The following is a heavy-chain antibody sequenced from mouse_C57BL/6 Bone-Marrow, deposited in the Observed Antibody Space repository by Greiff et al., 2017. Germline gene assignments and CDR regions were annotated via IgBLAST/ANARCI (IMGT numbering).Heavy chain of an antibody. CDR1: GYTFTSYW. J-gene: IGHJ4*01. CDR2: IDPSDSYI. V-gene: IGHV1-69*01. CDR3: ASHSYYYAMDY. Sequence: QVQLQQPGAELVMPGASVKLSCKASGYTFTSYWMHWVKQRPGQGLEWIGEIDPSDSYINYNQKFKGKSTLTVDKSSSTAYMQLSSLTSEDAAVYYCASHSYYYAMDYWGQGTSVTVSS.